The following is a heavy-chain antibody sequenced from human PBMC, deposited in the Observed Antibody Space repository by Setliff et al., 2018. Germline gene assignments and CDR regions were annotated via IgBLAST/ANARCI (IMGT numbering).Heavy chain of an antibody. CDR2: ISSSSYI. V-gene: IGHV3-21*01. CDR3: ARATLTIFGVVTPFDY. CDR1: GFTFSSYS. J-gene: IGHJ4*02. Sequence: GGSLRLSCAASGFTFSSYSMNWVRQAPGKGLEWVSSISSSSYIYYADSVKGRFTISRDNAKNSLYLQMNSLRAEDTAVYYCARATLTIFGVVTPFDYWGQGTLVTVSS. D-gene: IGHD3-3*01.